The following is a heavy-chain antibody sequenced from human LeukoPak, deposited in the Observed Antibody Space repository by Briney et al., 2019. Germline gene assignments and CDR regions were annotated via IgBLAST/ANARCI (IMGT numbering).Heavy chain of an antibody. D-gene: IGHD5-12*01. CDR1: GGSISSSSYY. CDR2: IYYSGST. Sequence: PSETLSLTCTVSGGSISSSSYYWGWIRQPPGKGLEWIGSIYYSGSTYYNPSLKSRVTISVDTSKNQFSLKLSSVTAADTAVYYCARVLKGGYDWSCAFDIWGQGTMVTVSS. CDR3: ARVLKGGYDWSCAFDI. V-gene: IGHV4-39*07. J-gene: IGHJ3*02.